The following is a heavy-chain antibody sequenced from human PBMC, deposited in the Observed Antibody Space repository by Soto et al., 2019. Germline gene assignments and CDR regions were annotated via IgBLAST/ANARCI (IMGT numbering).Heavy chain of an antibody. CDR1: GGSISSGDYY. CDR2: IYYSGST. CDR3: AREGSGDRSGYYYGMDV. V-gene: IGHV4-30-4*01. Sequence: QVQLQESGPGLVKPSQTLSLTCTVSGGSISSGDYYWSWIRQPPGKGLEWIGYIYYSGSTYYNPSLKLRVTISVDPSKHPFSLKLSSVTAADTAVYYCAREGSGDRSGYYYGMDVWGQGTTVTVSS. J-gene: IGHJ6*02. D-gene: IGHD2-15*01.